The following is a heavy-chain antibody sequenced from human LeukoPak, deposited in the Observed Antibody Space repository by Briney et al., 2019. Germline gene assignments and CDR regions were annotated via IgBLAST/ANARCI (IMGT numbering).Heavy chain of an antibody. D-gene: IGHD3-22*01. V-gene: IGHV4-59*08. Sequence: SETLSLTCTVSGGSISTYYWNWIRQPPGKGLEWIGYIYYSGNTNYNPSLKSRVTISVDTSKNQFSQKLSSVTAADTAVYYCARAGYYDSSAYLDYWGQGTLVTVSS. J-gene: IGHJ4*02. CDR2: IYYSGNT. CDR1: GGSISTYY. CDR3: ARAGYYDSSAYLDY.